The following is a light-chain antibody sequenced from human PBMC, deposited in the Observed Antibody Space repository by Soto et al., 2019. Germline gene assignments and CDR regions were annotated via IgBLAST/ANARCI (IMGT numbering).Light chain of an antibody. CDR3: QHYNSYSEA. CDR2: KAS. Sequence: DIQMTQSPSTLSASVGDGVTITCRASQSISSWLAWYQQKPGKAPKLLIYKASSLESGVPSRFSGSGSGTEFTLTISSLQPDDFATYYCQHYNSYSEAFGQGTKV. J-gene: IGKJ1*01. CDR1: QSISSW. V-gene: IGKV1-5*03.